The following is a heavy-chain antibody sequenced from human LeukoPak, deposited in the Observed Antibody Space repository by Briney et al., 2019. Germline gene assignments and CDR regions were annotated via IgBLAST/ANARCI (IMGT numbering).Heavy chain of an antibody. Sequence: GGSLRLSCAASGFTFSSYGMSWVRQAPGKGLEWVSAISGSGGSTYYADSVKGRFTISRDNSKNTLYLQMNSLRAEDTAVYYCAKDGTSSAYYYYYYYLDVWGKGTTVTISS. CDR2: ISGSGGST. J-gene: IGHJ6*03. V-gene: IGHV3-23*01. D-gene: IGHD2-2*01. CDR3: AKDGTSSAYYYYYYYLDV. CDR1: GFTFSSYG.